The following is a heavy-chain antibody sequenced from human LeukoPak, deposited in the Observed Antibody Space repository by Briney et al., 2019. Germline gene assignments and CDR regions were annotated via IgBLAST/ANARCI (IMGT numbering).Heavy chain of an antibody. CDR2: MNPNSGNT. CDR1: GYTFTSYD. V-gene: IGHV1-8*03. J-gene: IGHJ6*03. CDR3: ARVYYDFWSGPGYYMDV. D-gene: IGHD3-3*01. Sequence: GASVKVSCTASGYTFTSYDINWVRQATGQGLEWMGWMNPNSGNTGYAQKFQGRVTITRNTSISTAYMELSSLRSEDTAVYYCARVYYDFWSGPGYYMDVWGKGTTVTVSS.